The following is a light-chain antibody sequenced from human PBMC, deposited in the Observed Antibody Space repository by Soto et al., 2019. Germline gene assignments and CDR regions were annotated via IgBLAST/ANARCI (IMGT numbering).Light chain of an antibody. CDR1: QSVSNNY. Sequence: EVVLTQSPGTLSLSPGERATLSCRASQSVSNNYLAWYQQKRGQSTKLLIFGSTDRATGIPDRFSGSGSGKDFTLTISRLEPEDFAVYYCQQYGSSPPYTFGQGTKLEIK. CDR2: GST. CDR3: QQYGSSPPYT. J-gene: IGKJ2*01. V-gene: IGKV3-20*01.